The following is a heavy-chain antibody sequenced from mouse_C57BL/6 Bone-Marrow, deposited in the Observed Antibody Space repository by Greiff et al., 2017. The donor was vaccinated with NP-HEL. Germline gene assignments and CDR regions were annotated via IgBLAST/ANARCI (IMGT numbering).Heavy chain of an antibody. CDR3: ARYPHYYGSSFYWYFDV. Sequence: VQLKESGPGLVKPSQSLSLTCSVTGYSITSGYYWNWIRQFPGNKLEWMGYISYDGSNNYNPSLKNRISIPRDTSKNQFFLKLNSVTTEDTATYYCARYPHYYGSSFYWYFDVWGTGTTVTVSS. D-gene: IGHD1-1*01. CDR2: ISYDGSN. J-gene: IGHJ1*03. V-gene: IGHV3-6*01. CDR1: GYSITSGYY.